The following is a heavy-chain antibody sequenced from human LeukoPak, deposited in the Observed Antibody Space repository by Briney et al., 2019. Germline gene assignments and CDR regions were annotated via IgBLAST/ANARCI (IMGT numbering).Heavy chain of an antibody. V-gene: IGHV3-30*02. Sequence: GGSLRLSCAASGSTFSGCGMHWVRQAPSKGLEWVAFIWYDGRDKYYVDSVKGRFTISRDNSKNTLYLQMNSLRAEDTAMYYCANDPYGYGSYFDNWGQGTLVTVSS. D-gene: IGHD5-18*01. J-gene: IGHJ4*02. CDR3: ANDPYGYGSYFDN. CDR2: IWYDGRDK. CDR1: GSTFSGCG.